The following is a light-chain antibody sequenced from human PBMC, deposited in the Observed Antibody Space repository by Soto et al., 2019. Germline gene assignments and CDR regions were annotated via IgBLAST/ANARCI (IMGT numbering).Light chain of an antibody. J-gene: IGKJ1*01. CDR1: QSVSTN. Sequence: IVMTQSPATLSVSPGQRATLSCRASQSVSTNLAWYQQKPGQAPRLLIYGASTRATGIPARFSGSGSGTEVTLTISGLQSDDFAVYYCQQYSNGPPWTFGQGTRVDFK. V-gene: IGKV3D-15*01. CDR2: GAS. CDR3: QQYSNGPPWT.